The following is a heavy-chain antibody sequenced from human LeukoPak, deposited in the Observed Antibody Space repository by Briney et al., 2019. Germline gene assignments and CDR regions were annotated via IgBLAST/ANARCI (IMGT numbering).Heavy chain of an antibody. Sequence: GGSLRLSCAASGFTFSSYGMHWVRQAPGKGLEWVAFIRYDGSNKYYADSVKGRFTISRDNSKNTLYLQMNSLRAEDTAVYYCAKDSSVYYYDSRNCDYWGQGTLVTVSS. CDR3: AKDSSVYYYDSRNCDY. CDR1: GFTFSSYG. D-gene: IGHD3-22*01. V-gene: IGHV3-30*02. CDR2: IRYDGSNK. J-gene: IGHJ4*02.